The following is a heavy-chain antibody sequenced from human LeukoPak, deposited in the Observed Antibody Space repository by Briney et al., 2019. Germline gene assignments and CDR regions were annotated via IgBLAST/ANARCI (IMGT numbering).Heavy chain of an antibody. J-gene: IGHJ6*02. Sequence: SETLSLTCTVSGGSISSYYWSWIRQPAGKGLEWIGRIYTSGSTNYNPSLKSRVTMSVDTSKNQFSLKLSSVTAADTAVYYCARGGHYYYYYRMDVRGQGTTVTVSS. V-gene: IGHV4-4*07. CDR1: GGSISSYY. CDR2: IYTSGST. D-gene: IGHD2-15*01. CDR3: ARGGHYYYYYRMDV.